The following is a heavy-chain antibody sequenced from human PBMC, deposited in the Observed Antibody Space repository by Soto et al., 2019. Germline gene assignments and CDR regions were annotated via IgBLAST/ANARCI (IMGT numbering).Heavy chain of an antibody. D-gene: IGHD3-3*01. Sequence: EVQLLESGGGLVQPGGSLRLSCAASGFTFSSYAMSWVRQAPGKGLEWVSAISGSGGSTYYADSVKGRFTISRDNSKNTLYLKMNSLRAEDKAVYSCAKDALRITIFGVVIGAFDTWGQGTMVTVSS. V-gene: IGHV3-23*01. CDR3: AKDALRITIFGVVIGAFDT. J-gene: IGHJ3*02. CDR1: GFTFSSYA. CDR2: ISGSGGST.